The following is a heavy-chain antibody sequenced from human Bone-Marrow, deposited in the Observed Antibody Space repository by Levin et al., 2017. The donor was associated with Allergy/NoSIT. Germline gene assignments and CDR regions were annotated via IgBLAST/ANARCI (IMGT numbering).Heavy chain of an antibody. CDR1: GFTFSSYS. CDR3: ARRRMVAATHYYYYYYMDV. D-gene: IGHD2-15*01. CDR2: ISSSSSYI. V-gene: IGHV3-21*01. Sequence: AASVKVSCAASGFTFSSYSMNWVRQAPGKGLEWVSSISSSSSYIYYADSVKGRFTISRDNAKNSLYLQMNSLRAEDTAVYYCARRRMVAATHYYYYYYMDVWGKGTTVTVSS. J-gene: IGHJ6*03.